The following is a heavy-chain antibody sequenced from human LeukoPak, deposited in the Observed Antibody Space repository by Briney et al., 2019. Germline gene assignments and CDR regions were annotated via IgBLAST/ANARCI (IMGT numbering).Heavy chain of an antibody. J-gene: IGHJ4*02. CDR2: ISSSSSYI. Sequence: GGSLRLSCAASGFKFSSYSMKWVRQAPGKGLEWVSFISSSSSYIYYADSLKGRFTISRDNAKNSLYLQMNSLRAEDTTVYYCARGTMFPYYFDYWGQGTLVTVSS. V-gene: IGHV3-21*01. CDR3: ARGTMFPYYFDY. CDR1: GFKFSSYS. D-gene: IGHD3-10*02.